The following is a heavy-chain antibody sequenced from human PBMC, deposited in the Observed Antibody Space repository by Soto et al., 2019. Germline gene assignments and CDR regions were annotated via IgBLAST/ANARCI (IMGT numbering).Heavy chain of an antibody. CDR2: ISGSGGIT. CDR1: GFTFSNYA. J-gene: IGHJ4*02. V-gene: IGHV3-23*01. CDR3: AKENGYSSSWFEFDY. Sequence: GGSLRLSCAASGFTFSNYAMTWVRQAPGKGLEWVSFISGSGGITYYADSVKGRFTISRDNSKNTLYLQMNSLRAEDTAVYYCAKENGYSSSWFEFDYWGQGTLVTVSS. D-gene: IGHD6-13*01.